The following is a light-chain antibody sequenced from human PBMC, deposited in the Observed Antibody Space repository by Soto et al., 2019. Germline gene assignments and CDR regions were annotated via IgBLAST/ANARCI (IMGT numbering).Light chain of an antibody. Sequence: QSALTQPASVSGSPGQSITISCTGTSGDVGNFNLVSWYQHHPGKAPNLIISEVSKRPSGVSNRFSGSKSGNTASLTIFGLQAEDEDDYYCCSYAGGSIYVLFGGGTKLTVL. J-gene: IGLJ2*01. CDR2: EVS. CDR3: CSYAGGSIYVL. CDR1: SGDVGNFNL. V-gene: IGLV2-23*02.